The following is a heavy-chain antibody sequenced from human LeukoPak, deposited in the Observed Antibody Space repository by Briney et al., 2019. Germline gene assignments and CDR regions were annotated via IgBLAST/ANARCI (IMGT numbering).Heavy chain of an antibody. J-gene: IGHJ4*02. Sequence: SETLSLTCAVSGYSISSGYYWGWIRQPPVKGQEWIGSIYHSGNTYYNPSLKSRVTISVDTSKNQFSLKLSSVTAADTAVYYCARRAGGNDFDYWGQGTLVTVSS. CDR2: IYHSGNT. CDR1: GYSISSGYY. D-gene: IGHD4-23*01. V-gene: IGHV4-38-2*01. CDR3: ARRAGGNDFDY.